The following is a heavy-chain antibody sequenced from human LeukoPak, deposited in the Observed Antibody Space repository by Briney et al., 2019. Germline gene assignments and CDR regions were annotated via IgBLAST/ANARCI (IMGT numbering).Heavy chain of an antibody. CDR1: GYTFTSYG. Sequence: ASVKVSCKASGYTFTSYGISWVRQAPGQGLEWMGWISAYNGNTNYAQKLQGRVTMTTDTSTSTAYMELRSLRSDDTVVYYCARAVTDRLGTIFGVVSPSYYFDYWGQGTLVTVSS. CDR2: ISAYNGNT. J-gene: IGHJ4*02. V-gene: IGHV1-18*01. CDR3: ARAVTDRLGTIFGVVSPSYYFDY. D-gene: IGHD3-3*01.